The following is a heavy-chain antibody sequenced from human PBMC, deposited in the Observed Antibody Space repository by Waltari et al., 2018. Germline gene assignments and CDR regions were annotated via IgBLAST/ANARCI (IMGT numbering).Heavy chain of an antibody. V-gene: IGHV4-4*07. J-gene: IGHJ6*03. CDR2: IYTSGST. Sequence: QVQLQESGPGLVKPSETLSLTCTVSGGSISSYYWSWIRQPAGKGLEWIGRIYTSGSTNHNPSRKSRVTMSVDTSKNQFSLKLSSVTAADTAVYYCAREHIDSSSWYSENYYMDVWGKGTTVTISS. CDR3: AREHIDSSSWYSENYYMDV. D-gene: IGHD6-13*01. CDR1: GGSISSYY.